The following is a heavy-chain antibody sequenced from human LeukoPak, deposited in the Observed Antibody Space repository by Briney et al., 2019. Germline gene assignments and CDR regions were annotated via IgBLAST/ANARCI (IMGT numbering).Heavy chain of an antibody. Sequence: GGSLRLSCAASGFTFSSHWMNWVRQAPGKGLEWVANIKYDGNGKYYVDSVKGRFTISRDNAKNSVYLQMNSLTAADTAVYYCARGRWEDMIVVHFDIWGQGTMVTVSS. CDR3: ARGRWEDMIVVHFDI. CDR2: IKYDGNGK. J-gene: IGHJ3*02. CDR1: GFTFSSHW. V-gene: IGHV3-7*03. D-gene: IGHD3-22*01.